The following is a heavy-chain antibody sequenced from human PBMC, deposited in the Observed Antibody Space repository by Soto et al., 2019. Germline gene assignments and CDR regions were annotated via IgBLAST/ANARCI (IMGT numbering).Heavy chain of an antibody. J-gene: IGHJ6*02. CDR3: ARAGAYKYCSYGMDV. V-gene: IGHV4-59*01. Sequence: LSPTCTVSGGSISSYYWSWIRQPPGKGLEWIGYIYYSGSTNYNPSLKSRVTISVDTSKNQFSLKLSSVAAADTAVDYCARAGAYKYCSYGMDVLGQGTTGSASS. D-gene: IGHD1-1*01. CDR2: IYYSGST. CDR1: GGSISSYY.